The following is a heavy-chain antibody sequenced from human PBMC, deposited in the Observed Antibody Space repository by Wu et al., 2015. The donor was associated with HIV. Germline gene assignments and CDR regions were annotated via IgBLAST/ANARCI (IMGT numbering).Heavy chain of an antibody. Sequence: QVQLVQSGAEVKKPGASVKVSCKASGYTFTGYYMHWVRQAPGQGLEWMGWINPNSGGTNYAQKIQGRVTMTRDTSISTAYMELSRLRSDDTAVYYCASGGYAYDAFDIWGQGTMVTVSS. V-gene: IGHV1-2*02. CDR3: ASGGYAYDAFDI. CDR2: INPNSGGT. CDR1: GYTFTGYY. D-gene: IGHD5-12*01. J-gene: IGHJ3*02.